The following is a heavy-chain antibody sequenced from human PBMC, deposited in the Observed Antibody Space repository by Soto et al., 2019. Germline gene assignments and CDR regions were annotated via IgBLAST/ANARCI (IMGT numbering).Heavy chain of an antibody. CDR2: IYYSGST. J-gene: IGHJ5*02. CDR1: GGSINSGDYY. CDR3: ARGTGGYYDSSGYYLEWFDP. Sequence: SETLSLTCTASGGSINSGDYYWTWIRQPPXKGLEWIGYIYYSGSTYYNPSLKSRVTISLDTSNNQFSLKLGSVTAADTAVYYCARGTGGYYDSSGYYLEWFDPWGQGTLVTVSS. V-gene: IGHV4-30-4*01. D-gene: IGHD3-22*01.